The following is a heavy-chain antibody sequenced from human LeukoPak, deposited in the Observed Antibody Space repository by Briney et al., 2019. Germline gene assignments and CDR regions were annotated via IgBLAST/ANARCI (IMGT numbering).Heavy chain of an antibody. Sequence: SETLSLTCTVSGGSISSGGYYWSWIRQHPGKGLEWIGYIYYSGSTYYNPSLKSRVTISVDTSKNQFSLKLSSVTAADTAVYYCARASSSSWYGNWFDPWGQGTLVTVSS. CDR1: GGSISSGGYY. V-gene: IGHV4-31*03. J-gene: IGHJ5*02. D-gene: IGHD6-13*01. CDR2: IYYSGST. CDR3: ARASSSSWYGNWFDP.